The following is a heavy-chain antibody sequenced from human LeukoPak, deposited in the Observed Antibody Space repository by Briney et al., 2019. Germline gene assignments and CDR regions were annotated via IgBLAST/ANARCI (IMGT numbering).Heavy chain of an antibody. CDR1: GGSISSYY. D-gene: IGHD1-26*01. V-gene: IGHV4-59*08. Sequence: SETLSLTCTVSGGSISSYYWNWIRQPPGKGLEWIGYIYYSGSANYNPSLYSRVTISVDTSKNQFSLKLSSVTATDTAVYYCARQVGGTSGGALDMWGQGTMVTVSS. J-gene: IGHJ3*02. CDR3: ARQVGGTSGGALDM. CDR2: IYYSGSA.